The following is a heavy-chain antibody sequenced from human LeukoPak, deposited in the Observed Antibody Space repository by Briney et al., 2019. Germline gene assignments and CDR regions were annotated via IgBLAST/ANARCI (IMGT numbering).Heavy chain of an antibody. D-gene: IGHD1-26*01. CDR1: GGSISSGDYY. CDR2: IYYTGGT. Sequence: PSQTLSLTCTVSGGSISSGDYYWSWIRQPPGRGLEWVVYIYYTGGTYYNPSLKSPVTISVDTSKNQFSLKLSSVTAADTAVYFCARRNGGMGGYFDWGQGTLVTVSS. V-gene: IGHV4-30-4*01. J-gene: IGHJ4*02. CDR3: ARRNGGMGGYFD.